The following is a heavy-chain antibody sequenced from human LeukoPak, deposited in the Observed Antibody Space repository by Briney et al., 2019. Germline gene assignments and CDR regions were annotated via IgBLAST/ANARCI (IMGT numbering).Heavy chain of an antibody. V-gene: IGHV4-4*07. Sequence: PSETLSLTCTVSAGSSSSYYWSWIRHPAGKELEWIGRIYTSGSTNYGPSLKCRVTMSVDTSNNQFSLKLRSVTAADTAVYYCARFCSSTSCYWGDAFDIWGQGTMVTVSS. J-gene: IGHJ3*02. CDR2: IYTSGST. CDR1: AGSSSSYY. D-gene: IGHD2-2*01. CDR3: ARFCSSTSCYWGDAFDI.